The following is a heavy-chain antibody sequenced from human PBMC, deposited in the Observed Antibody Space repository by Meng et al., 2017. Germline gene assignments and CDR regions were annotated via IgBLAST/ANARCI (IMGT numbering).Heavy chain of an antibody. V-gene: IGHV1-2*02. J-gene: IGHJ1*01. CDR2: INPNSGGT. Sequence: VPRVRSGAEVKKPGASVKVACKASGYTFTGYYMHWVRQAPGQGLEWMGWINPNSGGTNYAQKFQGRVTMTRDTSISTAYMELSRLRSDDTAVYYCASRYDSSGSAAFQHWGQGTLVTVSS. D-gene: IGHD3-22*01. CDR1: GYTFTGYY. CDR3: ASRYDSSGSAAFQH.